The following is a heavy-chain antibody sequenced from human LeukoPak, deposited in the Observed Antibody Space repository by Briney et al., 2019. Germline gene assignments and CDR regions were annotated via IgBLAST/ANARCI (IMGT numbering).Heavy chain of an antibody. V-gene: IGHV4-59*08. CDR1: GGSISSYY. J-gene: IGHJ4*02. CDR2: ISYSGNT. CDR3: ARLILSGSYLYYFDY. D-gene: IGHD1-26*01. Sequence: SETLSLTCTVSGGSISSYYWSWIRQPPGKGLGWIGYISYSGNTNYNSSLKSRVTISVDVSKNQFSLRLSSVTAADTAVYHCARLILSGSYLYYFDYWGQGTLVTVSS.